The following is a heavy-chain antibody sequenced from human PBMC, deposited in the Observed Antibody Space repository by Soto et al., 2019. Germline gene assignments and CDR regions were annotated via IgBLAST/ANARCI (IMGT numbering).Heavy chain of an antibody. CDR2: IIPIFGTA. D-gene: IGHD3-3*01. CDR1: GGTFSSYA. CDR3: ARKRSGRAFDI. J-gene: IGHJ3*02. V-gene: IGHV1-69*01. Sequence: QVQLVQSGAEVKKPGSSVKVSCQASGGTFSSYAISWVRQAPGQGLEWMGGIIPIFGTANYAQKFQGRVSITADESTSTAYMELTSLRSENTAVYYCARKRSGRAFDIWGQGTIVTLSS.